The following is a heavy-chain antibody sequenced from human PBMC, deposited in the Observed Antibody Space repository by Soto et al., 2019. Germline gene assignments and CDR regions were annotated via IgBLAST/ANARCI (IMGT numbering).Heavy chain of an antibody. CDR2: ISSNSAYI. Sequence: GSLRLSCAASGFTFRSFTMNWVRQAPGKGLEWVSTISSNSAYIYYTDALRGRFTISRDNAKNSLHLQMNSLRAEDTAVYYCTRDASRDSSSRAWFDPWGQGTLVTVSS. CDR3: TRDASRDSSSRAWFDP. V-gene: IGHV3-21*01. J-gene: IGHJ5*02. D-gene: IGHD6-13*01. CDR1: GFTFRSFT.